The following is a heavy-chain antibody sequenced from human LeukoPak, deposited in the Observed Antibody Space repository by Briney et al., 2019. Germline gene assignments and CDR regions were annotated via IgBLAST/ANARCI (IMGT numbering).Heavy chain of an antibody. CDR1: GFTFSSYS. D-gene: IGHD3-10*01. Sequence: GGSLRLSCAASGFTFSSYSMNWVRQAPGKWLEWVSYISSSSSTIYYADSVKGRFTISRDNAKNSLYLQMNSLRAEDTAVYYCVWFREDDAFDIWGQGTMVTVSS. V-gene: IGHV3-48*01. CDR2: ISSSSSTI. J-gene: IGHJ3*02. CDR3: VWFREDDAFDI.